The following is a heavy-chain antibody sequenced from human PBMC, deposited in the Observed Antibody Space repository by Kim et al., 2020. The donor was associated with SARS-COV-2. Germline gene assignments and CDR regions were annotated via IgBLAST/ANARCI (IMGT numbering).Heavy chain of an antibody. CDR3: AAGTGRSDFDH. Sequence: GGSLRLSCGASGFSFTAAWMNWVRQAPGKGLEWVGRIKGRTDGRTTQYAAPVKGRFTVSRDDSRNTLYLQMNSLKIEDTAVYYCAAGTGRSDFDHWGQGTLVSVTS. CDR1: GFSFTAAW. V-gene: IGHV3-15*01. CDR2: IKGRTDGRTT. J-gene: IGHJ4*02.